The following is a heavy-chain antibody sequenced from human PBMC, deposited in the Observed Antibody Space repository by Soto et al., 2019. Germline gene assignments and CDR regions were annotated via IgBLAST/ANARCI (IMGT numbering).Heavy chain of an antibody. CDR2: IKSKSAGGTT. CDR1: GFTFSNAW. Sequence: EVQLVESGGGLVKPGGSVRLSCAASGFTFSNAWMSWVRQAPGKGLEWAGRIKSKSAGGTTEYDAHVKDRFTISRDDSKNTLYLQMNSLKIEDTAVYYCARGHRSTGKIFDSWGQGTLVTVSS. J-gene: IGHJ4*02. D-gene: IGHD2-8*02. V-gene: IGHV3-15*01. CDR3: ARGHRSTGKIFDS.